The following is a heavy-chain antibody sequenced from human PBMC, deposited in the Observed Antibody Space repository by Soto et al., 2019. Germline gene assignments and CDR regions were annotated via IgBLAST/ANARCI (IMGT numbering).Heavy chain of an antibody. CDR3: TSCSGGSCYYHDAFDI. CDR2: IKSKTDGGTT. CDR1: GFTFSNAW. D-gene: IGHD2-15*01. Sequence: EVQLVESGGGLVKPGGSLRLSCAASGFTFSNAWMNWVRQAPGKGLEWVGRIKSKTDGGTTDYAAPVKGRFTISRDDSKNTLYQQMNSLKTEDTAVYYCTSCSGGSCYYHDAFDIWGQGTMVTVSS. J-gene: IGHJ3*02. V-gene: IGHV3-15*07.